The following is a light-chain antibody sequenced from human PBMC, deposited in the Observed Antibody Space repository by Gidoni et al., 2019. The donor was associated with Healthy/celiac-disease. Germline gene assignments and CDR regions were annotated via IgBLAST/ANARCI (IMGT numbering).Light chain of an antibody. J-gene: IGKJ2*01. CDR3: QQYNNWPGI. Sequence: EIVMTQSPAPLSLSPGERATLSCRASQSVSSNLAWYQQKPGQAPRLVIYGASTRATGIPARFSGSGSGTEFTLTISSLQSEDFAVYYCQQYNNWPGIFGQGTELEI. V-gene: IGKV3-15*01. CDR1: QSVSSN. CDR2: GAS.